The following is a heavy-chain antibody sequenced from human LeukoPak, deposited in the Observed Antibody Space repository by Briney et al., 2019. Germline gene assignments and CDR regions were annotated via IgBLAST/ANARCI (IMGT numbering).Heavy chain of an antibody. V-gene: IGHV4-4*07. CDR2: IYISGST. J-gene: IGHJ6*04. CDR3: ARDRRCSSTSCYYMDV. Sequence: SETLSLTCTVSGGSISSYYWSWIRQPAGKGLEWIGRIYISGSTNYNPSLKSRVTMSVDTSKNQFSLKLSSVTAADTAVYYCARDRRCSSTSCYYMDVWGKGTTVTVSS. CDR1: GGSISSYY. D-gene: IGHD2-2*01.